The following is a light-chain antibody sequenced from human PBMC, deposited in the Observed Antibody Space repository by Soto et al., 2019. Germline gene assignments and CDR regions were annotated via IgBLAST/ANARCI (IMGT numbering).Light chain of an antibody. J-gene: IGKJ4*01. CDR3: QQYNNWLT. CDR1: QNVFNN. CDR2: AAS. V-gene: IGKV3-15*01. Sequence: EIVVTQSPVTLSVSPGERAPLSCRASQNVFNNLAWYQQKPGQAPRLLIYAASTRATGIPARFSGSGSGTDFTLTINSLQSEDFGIYYCQQYNNWLTFGGGTKVEIK.